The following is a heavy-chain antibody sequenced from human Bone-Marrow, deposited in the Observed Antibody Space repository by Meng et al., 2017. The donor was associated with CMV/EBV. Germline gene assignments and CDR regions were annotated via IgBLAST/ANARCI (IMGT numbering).Heavy chain of an antibody. CDR2: ISSSSSYI. V-gene: IGHV3-21*01. J-gene: IGHJ4*02. CDR1: GFTFSSYS. CDR3: ARDRGGVYYDSSGFVDY. D-gene: IGHD3-22*01. Sequence: GGSLRLSCAASGFTFSSYSMNWVRQAPGKGLEWVSSISSSSSYIYYADSVKGRFTISRDNAKNSLYLQMNSLRAEDTAVYYCARDRGGVYYDSSGFVDYWGQGTRVTGSS.